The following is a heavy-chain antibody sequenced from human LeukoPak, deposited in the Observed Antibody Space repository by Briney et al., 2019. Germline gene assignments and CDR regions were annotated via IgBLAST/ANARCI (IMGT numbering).Heavy chain of an antibody. V-gene: IGHV1-3*01. Sequence: GASVKVSCKASGYIFTRYVMYWVRQAPGQKLEWMGWINAANGNTKSSQKFQGRLTITRDTSANTAYMELNSLRSEDTAVYYCARSPWELYFFDSWGQGTLVTVSS. D-gene: IGHD1-26*01. CDR3: ARSPWELYFFDS. CDR1: GYIFTRYV. CDR2: INAANGNT. J-gene: IGHJ4*02.